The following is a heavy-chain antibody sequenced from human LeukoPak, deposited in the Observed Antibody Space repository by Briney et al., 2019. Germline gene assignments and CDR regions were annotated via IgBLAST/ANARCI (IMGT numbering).Heavy chain of an antibody. Sequence: PSETLSLTCTVSGGSISSGSYYWSWIRQPAGKGLEWIGRIYTSGGTNYNPSLKSRVTISVDTSKNQFSLKLSSVTAADTAVYYCASSGSYSYYYYMDVWGKGTTVTVSS. D-gene: IGHD1-26*01. CDR2: IYTSGGT. CDR1: GGSISSGSYY. V-gene: IGHV4-61*02. CDR3: ASSGSYSYYYYMDV. J-gene: IGHJ6*03.